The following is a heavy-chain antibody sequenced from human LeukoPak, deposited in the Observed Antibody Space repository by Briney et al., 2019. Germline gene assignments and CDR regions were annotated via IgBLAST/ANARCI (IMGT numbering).Heavy chain of an antibody. D-gene: IGHD6-19*01. CDR1: GYTFTNYG. V-gene: IGHV1-18*01. J-gene: IGHJ4*02. CDR2: ISAYSGNT. CDR3: ARVGGIAVSGGWRY. Sequence: ASVKVSCKASGYTFTNYGISWVRQAPGQGLEWMGWISAYSGNTNYVQKVQGRVTMTTDTSTNTAYMELRSLRSDGTAVYYCARVGGIAVSGGWRYWGQGTLVTVSS.